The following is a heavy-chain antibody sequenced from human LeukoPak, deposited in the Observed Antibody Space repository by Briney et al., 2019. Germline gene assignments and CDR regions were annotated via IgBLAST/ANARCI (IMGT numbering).Heavy chain of an antibody. CDR3: TRTGYSSGYVDY. V-gene: IGHV4-61*02. D-gene: IGHD5-18*01. J-gene: IGHJ4*02. Sequence: SETLSLTCIVSGGSITSGSFYWSWIRQPAGKGLEWIGRLHTSGSTNYNPSLKSRVAISVDTSESQFSLKLNSVTAADTAVYYCTRTGYSSGYVDYWGQGTLVTVSS. CDR2: LHTSGST. CDR1: GGSITSGSFY.